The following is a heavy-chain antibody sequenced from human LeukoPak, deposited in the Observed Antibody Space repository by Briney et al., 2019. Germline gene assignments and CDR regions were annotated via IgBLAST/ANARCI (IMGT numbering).Heavy chain of an antibody. Sequence: GRSLRLSCAASGFTFSSYAMSWVRQAPGKGLEWVSAISGSGGSTYYADSVKGRFTISRDNSKNTLYLQMNSLRAEDTAVYYCAKDSGWYYYYGMDVWGQGTTVTVSS. CDR1: GFTFSSYA. J-gene: IGHJ6*02. V-gene: IGHV3-23*01. CDR3: AKDSGWYYYYGMDV. CDR2: ISGSGGST. D-gene: IGHD6-19*01.